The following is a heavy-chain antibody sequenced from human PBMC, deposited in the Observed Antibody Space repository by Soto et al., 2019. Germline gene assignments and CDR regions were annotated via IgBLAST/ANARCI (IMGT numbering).Heavy chain of an antibody. CDR3: ATLDTAEIQTAAY. CDR1: GYSFTSYW. V-gene: IGHV5-51*01. J-gene: IGHJ4*02. Sequence: GESLKISCKGSGYSFTSYWIGWVRQMPGKGLEWMGLIYPSDSDTRYRPSFQGQVTISADKSINTAYLQWSSLKASDTAVYYCATLDTAEIQTAAYWGQGTLVTVSS. CDR2: IYPSDSDT. D-gene: IGHD5-18*01.